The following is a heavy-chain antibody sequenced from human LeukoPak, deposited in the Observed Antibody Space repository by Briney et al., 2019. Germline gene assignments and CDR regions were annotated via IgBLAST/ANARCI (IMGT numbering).Heavy chain of an antibody. CDR1: GYFISSGCY. CDR3: ACTTKGSWHDDAFDI. J-gene: IGHJ3*02. V-gene: IGHV4-38-2*01. D-gene: IGHD6-13*01. Sequence: PSETLSLTCAVSGYFISSGCYWGWIRQPPGKGLEWIGSIYHSGDSYYNPSLKSRITISVDTSKNQFSLKLSSVTAAETAVYYCACTTKGSWHDDAFDIWGQGTMVTASS. CDR2: IYHSGDS.